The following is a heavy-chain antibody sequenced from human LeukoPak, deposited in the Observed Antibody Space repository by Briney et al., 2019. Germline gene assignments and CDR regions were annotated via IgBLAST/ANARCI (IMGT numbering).Heavy chain of an antibody. CDR1: GGTFSSYA. CDR2: IIPIFGTA. D-gene: IGHD6-6*01. Sequence: SVKVSCKASGGTFSSYAISWVRQAPGQGLGWMGGIIPIFGTANYAQKFQGRVTITADESTSTAYMELSSLRSDDTAVYYCASFGIAAHYFDYWGQGTLVTVSS. V-gene: IGHV1-69*13. J-gene: IGHJ4*02. CDR3: ASFGIAAHYFDY.